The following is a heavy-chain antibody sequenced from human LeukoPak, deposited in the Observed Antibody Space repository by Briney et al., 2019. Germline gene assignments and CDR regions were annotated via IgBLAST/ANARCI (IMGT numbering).Heavy chain of an antibody. V-gene: IGHV3-30*02. CDR3: AKGDCTNGVCYRAALDYFDY. J-gene: IGHJ4*02. Sequence: PGGSLRLSCAASGFTFSSYGMHWVRQAPGKGLEWVAFIRYDGSNKYYADSVKGRFTISRDNSKNTVYLQMNSLRAEDTAVYYCAKGDCTNGVCYRAALDYFDYWGQGTLVTVSS. CDR1: GFTFSSYG. CDR2: IRYDGSNK. D-gene: IGHD2-8*01.